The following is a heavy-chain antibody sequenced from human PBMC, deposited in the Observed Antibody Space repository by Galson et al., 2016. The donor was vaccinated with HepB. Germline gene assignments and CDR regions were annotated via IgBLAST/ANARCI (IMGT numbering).Heavy chain of an antibody. D-gene: IGHD3-16*01. Sequence: SETLSLTCAVSGDSVSNNNWWSWVRQPPGKGLEWIGEIFHTGIMNYNPSLKSRVTISVDTSKNHLSLKLSSVTAADTAIYYCVSSFDEVAGLDYWGQGILVTVSS. J-gene: IGHJ4*02. CDR2: IFHTGIM. CDR3: VSSFDEVAGLDY. CDR1: GDSVSNNNW. V-gene: IGHV4-4*02.